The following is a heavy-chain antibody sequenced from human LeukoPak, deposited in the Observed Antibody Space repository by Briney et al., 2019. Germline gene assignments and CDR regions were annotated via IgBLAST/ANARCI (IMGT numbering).Heavy chain of an antibody. CDR2: INPNSGGT. D-gene: IGHD5-24*01. V-gene: IGHV1-2*02. CDR3: ARDGGGFQFQYYFDY. CDR1: GFTFTGYY. Sequence: ASVKVSCKASGFTFTGYYIHWVRQAPGQGLEWMGWINPNSGGTNYAQNLQGRVTMTTDTSTNTAYMELRSLRFDDTAVYYCARDGGGFQFQYYFDYWGQGTLVTVSS. J-gene: IGHJ4*02.